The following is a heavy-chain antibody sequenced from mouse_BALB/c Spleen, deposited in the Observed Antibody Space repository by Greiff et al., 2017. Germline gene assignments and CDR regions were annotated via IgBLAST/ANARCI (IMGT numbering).Heavy chain of an antibody. Sequence: VQLQQSGAELVKPGASVKLSCTASGFNIKDTYMHWVKQRPEQGLEWIGRIDPANGNTKYDPKFQGKATITADTSSNTAYLQLSSLTSEDTAVYYCARGSSSYYYAMDYWGQGTSVTVSS. CDR3: ARGSSSYYYAMDY. CDR1: GFNIKDTY. CDR2: IDPANGNT. V-gene: IGHV14-3*02. D-gene: IGHD1-1*01. J-gene: IGHJ4*01.